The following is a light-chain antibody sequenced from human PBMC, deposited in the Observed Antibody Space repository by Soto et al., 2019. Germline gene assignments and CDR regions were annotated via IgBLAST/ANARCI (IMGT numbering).Light chain of an antibody. CDR3: QQYKGHPVR. Sequence: DIQMTQSPSTLSASVGDGVTITCRASQSLSKWLAWYQQKPGKAPKPLIYDASISQGGVPSRFSGSGSGTEFTLTISSVQPDGFATYYCQQYKGHPVRLGQGTKVDIK. CDR2: DAS. J-gene: IGKJ1*01. V-gene: IGKV1-5*01. CDR1: QSLSKW.